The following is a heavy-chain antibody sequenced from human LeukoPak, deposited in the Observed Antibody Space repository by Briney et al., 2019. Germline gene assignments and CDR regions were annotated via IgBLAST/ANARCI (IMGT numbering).Heavy chain of an antibody. CDR2: IHHSGTT. CDR1: GGSISTSSYY. J-gene: IGHJ4*02. Sequence: TSETLSLTCTVSGGSISTSSYYWGWICQPPGKGLEWLGSIHHSGTTYYNPSLKSRVTISVDTSKNQLFLKLRSVTAADTAVFYCARHVFRRYTGPRDYFDYWGLGTLVTVSS. CDR3: ARHVFRRYTGPRDYFDY. D-gene: IGHD5-12*01. V-gene: IGHV4-39*01.